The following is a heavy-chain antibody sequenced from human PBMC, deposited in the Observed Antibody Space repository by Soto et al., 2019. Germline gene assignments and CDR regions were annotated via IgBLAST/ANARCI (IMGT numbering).Heavy chain of an antibody. CDR3: ARGGSLYWYFDL. CDR2: INAGNGNT. V-gene: IGHV1-3*01. CDR1: GDSLTNYA. D-gene: IGHD1-26*01. J-gene: IGHJ2*01. Sequence: ASVKVSCKASGDSLTNYAMHWVRQAPGQRLEWMGWINAGNGNTKYSQKFQGRVTITRDTSASTAYMELSSLRSEDTAVYYCARGGSLYWYFDLWGRGTLVTVSS.